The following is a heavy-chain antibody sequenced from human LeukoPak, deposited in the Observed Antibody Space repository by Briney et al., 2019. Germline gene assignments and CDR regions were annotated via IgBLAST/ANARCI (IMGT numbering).Heavy chain of an antibody. J-gene: IGHJ4*02. V-gene: IGHV3-7*03. CDR1: GFTFSTYW. CDR3: AKSLAGPFDY. Sequence: GGSLRLSCAASGFTFSTYWMSWVRQAPGKGLEWVANIKQDGSEKYYVDSVKGRFTISRDNSKNTLYLQMNSLRAEDTAVYYCAKSLAGPFDYWGQGTLVTVSS. D-gene: IGHD6-19*01. CDR2: IKQDGSEK.